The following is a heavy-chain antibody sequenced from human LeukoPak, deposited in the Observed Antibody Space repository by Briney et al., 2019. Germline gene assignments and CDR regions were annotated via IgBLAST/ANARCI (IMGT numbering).Heavy chain of an antibody. CDR2: INHSGST. CDR1: GGSFSGYY. J-gene: IGHJ4*02. V-gene: IGHV4-34*01. D-gene: IGHD3-3*01. Sequence: SETLSLTCAVYGGSFSGYYWSWIRQPPGKGLEWIGEINHSGSTNYNPSLKSRVTISVDTSKNQFSLKLSSVTAADTAVYYCARGRSITIFGVVRFDYWGQGTLVTVSS. CDR3: ARGRSITIFGVVRFDY.